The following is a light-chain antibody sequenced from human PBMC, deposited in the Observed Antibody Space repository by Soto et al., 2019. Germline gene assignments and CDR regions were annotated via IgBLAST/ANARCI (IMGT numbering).Light chain of an antibody. Sequence: DIQMTQSPSSLSASVGDRVTITCRASQSISNYLNWYQHKPGKTPKLLIYAASSMQSGVPSRFSGSGSETDFNLTISSLQPDDSATYYCQQSFSPLWTFGQGTKVEV. J-gene: IGKJ1*01. V-gene: IGKV1-39*01. CDR1: QSISNY. CDR2: AAS. CDR3: QQSFSPLWT.